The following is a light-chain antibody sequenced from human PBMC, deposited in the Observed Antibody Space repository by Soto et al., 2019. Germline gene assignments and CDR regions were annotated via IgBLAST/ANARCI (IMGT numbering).Light chain of an antibody. CDR3: CSYAGSF. CDR2: DVS. V-gene: IGLV2-11*01. J-gene: IGLJ1*01. Sequence: QSALTQPRSVSGSPGQSVTISCTGTSSDVGGYNYVSWYQQHPGKAPKLMIYDVSNRPSGVPDRFSGSKSGNTASLTISGLQAEDEADYYCCSYAGSFFGTGTKVTVL. CDR1: SSDVGGYNY.